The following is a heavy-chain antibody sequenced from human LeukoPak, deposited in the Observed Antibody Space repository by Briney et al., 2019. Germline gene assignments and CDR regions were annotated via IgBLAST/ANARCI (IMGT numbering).Heavy chain of an antibody. CDR1: GYSFTTHW. D-gene: IGHD3-10*01. CDR3: ARSYGSGSYSEY. Sequence: GESLKISWKGSGYSFTTHWIGWVHQLPGKGLEWMGIIYPGDSDTRYSPSFQGQVTISADKSISTAYLQWSSLKASDTAMYYCARSYGSGSYSEYWGQGTLVTVSS. CDR2: IYPGDSDT. J-gene: IGHJ4*02. V-gene: IGHV5-51*07.